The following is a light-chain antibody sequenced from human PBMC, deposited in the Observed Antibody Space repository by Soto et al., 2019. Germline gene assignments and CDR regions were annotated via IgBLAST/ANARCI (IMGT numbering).Light chain of an antibody. J-gene: IGKJ1*01. CDR2: KAS. CDR1: QSISAW. CDR3: QQYNSYGT. V-gene: IGKV1-5*03. Sequence: DTQMTQSPSTLSASVGERVTITCRASQSISAWLAWYQQKPGKAPKLLIYKASSLESGVPSRFSGSGSGTEFTLTISSLQPDDFATYYCQQYNSYGTFGQGTRVEIK.